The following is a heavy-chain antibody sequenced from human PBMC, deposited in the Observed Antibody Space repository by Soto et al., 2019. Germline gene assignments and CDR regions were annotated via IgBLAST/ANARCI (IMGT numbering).Heavy chain of an antibody. CDR2: ISGSGGRT. CDR3: AKDPNGDYVGAFDS. J-gene: IGHJ3*02. V-gene: IGHV3-23*01. CDR1: GFTFRNYA. D-gene: IGHD4-17*01. Sequence: VQLLESGGNLIQPGGSLRLSCAASGFTFRNYAMSWVRQAPGAGPEWVSGISGSGGRTYYADSVKGRFTISRHNSNNAVFLRMTSRRAEDTGLYYCAKDPNGDYVGAFDSWGRGTMVTVSS.